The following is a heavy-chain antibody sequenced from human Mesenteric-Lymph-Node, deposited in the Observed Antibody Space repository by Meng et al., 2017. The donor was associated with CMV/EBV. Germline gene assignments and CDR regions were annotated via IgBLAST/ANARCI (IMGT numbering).Heavy chain of an antibody. Sequence: SVKVSCKAAGGTFSSYTISWVRQAPGQGLEWVGRIIPIFDVRNCARKFQGRITITAVKSTSTAYVDLSRLRSEDTAVYYCARAFVVVVAAGDYWGQGTLVTVSS. J-gene: IGHJ4*02. V-gene: IGHV1-69*02. CDR2: IIPIFDVR. D-gene: IGHD2-15*01. CDR3: ARAFVVVVAAGDY. CDR1: GGTFSSYT.